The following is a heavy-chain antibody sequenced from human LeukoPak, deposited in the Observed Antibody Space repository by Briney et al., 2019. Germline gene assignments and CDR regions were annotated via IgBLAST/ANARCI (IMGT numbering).Heavy chain of an antibody. J-gene: IGHJ5*02. CDR2: MNPNSGNT. CDR1: GYTFTSYD. CDR3: ARGRGPLVVPAAMGDWWFDP. V-gene: IGHV1-8*01. D-gene: IGHD2-2*01. Sequence: GASVKVSCKASGYTFTSYDINWVRQATGQGLEWMGWMNPNSGNTGYAQKFQGRVTMARNTSISTAYMELSSLRSEDTAVYYCARGRGPLVVPAAMGDWWFDPWGQGTLVTVSS.